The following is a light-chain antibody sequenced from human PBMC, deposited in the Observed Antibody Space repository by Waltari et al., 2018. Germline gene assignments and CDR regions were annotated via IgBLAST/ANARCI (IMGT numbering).Light chain of an antibody. J-gene: IGLJ3*02. V-gene: IGLV3-25*03. CDR1: ALPKQY. CDR2: KDS. Sequence: SYELTQPPSVSVSPGQTARITCSGDALPKQYAYWYQQKPGQAPVLVIYKDSERPSGIPERFSGSSSGKTVTLTISGVQAEDEADYYCQSADSSGTSWVFGGGTELAVL. CDR3: QSADSSGTSWV.